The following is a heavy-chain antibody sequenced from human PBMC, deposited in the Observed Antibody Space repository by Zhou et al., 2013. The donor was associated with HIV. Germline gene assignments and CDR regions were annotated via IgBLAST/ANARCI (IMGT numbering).Heavy chain of an antibody. J-gene: IGHJ4*02. CDR2: IHPTSGDT. D-gene: IGHD5-12*01. Sequence: QVQLVQSGAEVKKPGASVKVSCKASGYSLSPYYMHWVRQAPGQGLEWMGWIHPTSGDTKYAQSFQGRVTMTLDTSINTAYMELNRLRSDDTAVYYCAGYGSGYNWFYYWGQGTLVTVSS. CDR3: AGYGSGYNWFYY. V-gene: IGHV1-2*02. CDR1: GYSLSPYY.